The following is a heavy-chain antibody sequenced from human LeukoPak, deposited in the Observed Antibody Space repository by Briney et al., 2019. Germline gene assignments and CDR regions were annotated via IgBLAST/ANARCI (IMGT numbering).Heavy chain of an antibody. CDR3: ARLRGSSRYYFDY. V-gene: IGHV3-7*01. CDR1: GFTFSSYG. D-gene: IGHD6-13*01. Sequence: GGSLRLSCAASGFTFSSYGMSWVRQAPGKGLEWVANIKQDGSEKYYVDSVKGRFTISRDNAKNSLYLQMNSLRAEDTAVYYCARLRGSSRYYFDYWGQGTLVTVSS. CDR2: IKQDGSEK. J-gene: IGHJ4*02.